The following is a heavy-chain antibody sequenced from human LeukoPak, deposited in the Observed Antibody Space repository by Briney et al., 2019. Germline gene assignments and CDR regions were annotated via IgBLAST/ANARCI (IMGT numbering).Heavy chain of an antibody. J-gene: IGHJ4*02. D-gene: IGHD6-19*01. Sequence: ASVKVSCKASGGTFSSYAISWVRQAPGQGLEWMGGIIPIFGTANYAQKFQGRVTITADKSTSTAYMELSSLRSEDTAVYYCARETGSGWYGTIDYWGRGTLVTVSS. CDR2: IIPIFGTA. CDR3: ARETGSGWYGTIDY. V-gene: IGHV1-69*06. CDR1: GGTFSSYA.